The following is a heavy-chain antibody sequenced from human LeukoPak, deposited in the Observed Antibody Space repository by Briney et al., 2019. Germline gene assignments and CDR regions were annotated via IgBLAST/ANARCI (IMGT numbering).Heavy chain of an antibody. CDR3: ARAVYGFAAFDI. V-gene: IGHV3-21*01. CDR2: ISSSSSYI. J-gene: IGHJ3*02. D-gene: IGHD4-17*01. CDR1: GFTFSSYS. Sequence: PGGSLRLSCAASGFTFSSYSMNWVRQAPGKGLEWASSISSSSSYIYYADSVKGRFTISRDNAKNSLYLQMNSLRAEDTAVYYCARAVYGFAAFDIWGQGTMVTVSS.